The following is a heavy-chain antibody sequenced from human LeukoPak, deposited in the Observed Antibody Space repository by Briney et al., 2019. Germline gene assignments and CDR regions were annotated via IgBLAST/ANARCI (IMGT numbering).Heavy chain of an antibody. CDR1: GFTFSSYW. V-gene: IGHV3-7*01. J-gene: IGHJ4*02. Sequence: GGSLRLSCAASGFTFSSYWMNWVRQAPGKGLEWVANIKQNGSEKFYVDSVKGRFTISRDNSKNTLYLQMNSLRAEDTAVYYCARDQVGGSYQPFDYWGQGTLVTVSS. CDR2: IKQNGSEK. D-gene: IGHD1-26*01. CDR3: ARDQVGGSYQPFDY.